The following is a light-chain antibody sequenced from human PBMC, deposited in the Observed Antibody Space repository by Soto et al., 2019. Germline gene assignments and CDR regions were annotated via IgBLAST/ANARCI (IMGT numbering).Light chain of an antibody. CDR3: AAWDDSLSGPV. V-gene: IGLV1-44*01. CDR2: NNN. J-gene: IGLJ3*02. Sequence: QPVLTQPPSASGTPGQRVTISCSGSRASIGSNTVTWYQHLPGAAPKLLVYNNNQRPSGVPDRFSGSKSDTSASLAISGPQFEDEAVYYCAAWDDSLSGPVFGGGTQLTVL. CDR1: RASIGSNT.